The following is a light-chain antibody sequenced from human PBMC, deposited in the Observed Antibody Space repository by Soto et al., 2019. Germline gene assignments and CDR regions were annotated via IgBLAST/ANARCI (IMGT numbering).Light chain of an antibody. Sequence: ILMTQSPDTLSVAPGERATLSCMASQSVSSNFAWYQQKPGQSPSLLIYGASTRATGIPARFSGSGSATEFTLTISSLPAEDFAVYYCQQSNNWPPEITFGQGTLLEI. CDR3: QQSNNWPPEIT. CDR2: GAS. CDR1: QSVSSN. J-gene: IGKJ5*01. V-gene: IGKV3-15*01.